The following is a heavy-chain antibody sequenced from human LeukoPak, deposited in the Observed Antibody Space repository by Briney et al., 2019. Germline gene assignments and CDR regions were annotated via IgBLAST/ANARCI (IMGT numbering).Heavy chain of an antibody. CDR3: ARDSTGEDYYYYGMDV. D-gene: IGHD3-10*01. J-gene: IGHJ6*04. CDR2: IIPIFGTA. CDR1: GGTFSSYA. Sequence: AASVKVSCKASGGTFSSYAISWVRQAPGQGLEWMGGIIPIFGTANYAQKFQGRVTITADESTSTAHMELSSLRSEDTAVYYCARDSTGEDYYYYGMDVWGKGTTVTVSS. V-gene: IGHV1-69*13.